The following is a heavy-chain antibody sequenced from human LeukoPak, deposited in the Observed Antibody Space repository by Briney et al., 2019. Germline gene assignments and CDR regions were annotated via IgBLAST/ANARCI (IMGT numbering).Heavy chain of an antibody. CDR3: ARETAIPLYYYYYMDV. V-gene: IGHV4-4*07. D-gene: IGHD5-18*01. CDR1: GGSISSYY. Sequence: SETLSLTCTVSGGSISSYYWSWIRQPAGKGLEWIGRIYTSGSTNYNPSLKSRVTISVDTSKNQFSLKLSSVTAADTAVYYCARETAIPLYYYYYMDVWGKGTTVTVSS. CDR2: IYTSGST. J-gene: IGHJ6*03.